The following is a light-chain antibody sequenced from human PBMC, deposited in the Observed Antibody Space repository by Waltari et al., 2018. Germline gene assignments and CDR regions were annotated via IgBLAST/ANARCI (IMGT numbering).Light chain of an antibody. CDR3: SSYTSSSTRV. V-gene: IGLV2-14*03. CDR2: NVS. Sequence: QSALTQPASVSGSPGQSIAISCTGTSSDIGAYNYVSWYQQHPGKAPKRRIYNVSNRPPGVSNRFAGSRSGNTASLTISGLQAADEADYYCSSYTSSSTRVFGTGTKVTVL. J-gene: IGLJ1*01. CDR1: SSDIGAYNY.